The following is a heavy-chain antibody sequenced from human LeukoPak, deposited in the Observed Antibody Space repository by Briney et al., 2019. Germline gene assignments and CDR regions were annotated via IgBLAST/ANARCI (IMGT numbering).Heavy chain of an antibody. D-gene: IGHD3-3*01. CDR2: IYYSGST. V-gene: IGHV4-59*12. CDR1: GGSISSYY. Sequence: PSETLSLTCTVSGGSISSYYWSWIRQPPGKGLEWIGYIYYSGSTSYNPSLKSRVTISVDTSKNQFSLKLSSVTAADTAVYYCASYYDFFGWFDPWGQGTLVTVSS. CDR3: ASYYDFFGWFDP. J-gene: IGHJ5*02.